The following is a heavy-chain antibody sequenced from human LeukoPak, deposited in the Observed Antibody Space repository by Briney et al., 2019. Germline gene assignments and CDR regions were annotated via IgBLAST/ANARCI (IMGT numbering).Heavy chain of an antibody. CDR2: IDHSGST. V-gene: IGHV4-34*01. D-gene: IGHD3-10*01. Sequence: SETLSLTCAVYGGSFSGYYWSWIRQPPGKGLEWIGEIDHSGSTNYNPSLKSRVTISVDTSKNQFSLKLSSVTAADTAVYYCARGGMVRGLNWGQGTLVTVSS. CDR3: ARGGMVRGLN. CDR1: GGSFSGYY. J-gene: IGHJ4*02.